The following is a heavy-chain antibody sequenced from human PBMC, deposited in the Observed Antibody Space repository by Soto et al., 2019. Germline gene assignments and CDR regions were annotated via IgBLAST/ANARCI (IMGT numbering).Heavy chain of an antibody. CDR2: VHESGST. V-gene: IGHV4-59*03. CDR3: ARGTRALITSFFAY. Sequence: SETLCLTCRVSGDAISTYYWSWLRQTPGRGLEWIGCVHESGSTDYNPSLRGRVIISLHTSKSQFSLSLRSATAADTATYYCARGTRALITSFFAYWGQGIPVTV. CDR1: GDAISTYY. D-gene: IGHD1-20*01. J-gene: IGHJ4*02.